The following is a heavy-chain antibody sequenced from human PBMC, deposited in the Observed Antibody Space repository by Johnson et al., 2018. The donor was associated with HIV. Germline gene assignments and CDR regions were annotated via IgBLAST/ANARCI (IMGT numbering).Heavy chain of an antibody. CDR1: GFTFSSFD. D-gene: IGHD4-17*01. J-gene: IGHJ3*02. CDR3: AKGLGRDYEAFDI. V-gene: IGHV3-30*18. Sequence: VQLVESGGGVVQPGRSLRLSCAASGFTFSSFDMHWVRQAPGKGLEWVAVISYDGSNKYYADSVKGRFTISRDNSKNTLYLQMNSLRVEDTAVYYCAKGLGRDYEAFDIGGQGTMVTVSS. CDR2: ISYDGSNK.